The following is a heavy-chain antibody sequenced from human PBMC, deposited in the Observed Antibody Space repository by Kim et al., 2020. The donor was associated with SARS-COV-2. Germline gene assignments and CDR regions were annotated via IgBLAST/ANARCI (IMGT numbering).Heavy chain of an antibody. Sequence: GGSLRLSCAASGFTFSSYGMHWVRQAPGKGLEWVAVISYDGSNKYYADSVKGRFTIFRDNSKNTLYLQMNSLRAEDTAVYYCSKDLYYDFWSGYFCGMDV. V-gene: IGHV3-30*18. D-gene: IGHD3-3*01. J-gene: IGHJ6*01. CDR3: SKDLYYDFWSGYFCGMDV. CDR2: ISYDGSNK. CDR1: GFTFSSYG.